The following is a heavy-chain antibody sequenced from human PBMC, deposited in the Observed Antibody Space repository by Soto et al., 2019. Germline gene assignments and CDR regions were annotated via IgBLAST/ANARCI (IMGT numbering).Heavy chain of an antibody. V-gene: IGHV3-30-3*01. CDR2: ISYDGSNK. CDR1: GFTFSSYA. Sequence: GGSLRLSCAASGFTFSSYAMHWVRQAPGKGLEWVAVISYDGSNKYYADSVKGRFTISRDNYKNTLYLQMNSLRAEDTAVYYCARDASAYYFDYWGQGTLVTVSS. CDR3: ARDASAYYFDY. J-gene: IGHJ4*02.